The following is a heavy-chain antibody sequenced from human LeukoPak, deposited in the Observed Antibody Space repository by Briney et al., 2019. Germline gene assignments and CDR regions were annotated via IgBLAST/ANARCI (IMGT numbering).Heavy chain of an antibody. CDR3: ARGQEYSYGQFDY. J-gene: IGHJ4*02. CDR2: INGDGRTT. D-gene: IGHD5-18*01. CDR1: GFTLSSHW. Sequence: GGSLRLSCAASGFTLSSHWMHWVRQPPGKGLVWVSRINGDGRTTSYADSVKGRFTISKGNAKNTMYLQINSLRADDTAVYYCARGQEYSYGQFDYWGQGTLVTVPS. V-gene: IGHV3-74*01.